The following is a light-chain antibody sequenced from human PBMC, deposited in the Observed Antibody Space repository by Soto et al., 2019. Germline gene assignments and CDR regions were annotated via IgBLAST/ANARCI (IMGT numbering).Light chain of an antibody. CDR3: QQYGTSPYT. CDR1: QIITSNQ. V-gene: IGKV3-20*01. CDR2: GAS. J-gene: IGKJ2*01. Sequence: DIVLTQSPGTLSFSPGDRATLSCRASQIITSNQLAWYQHRPGQAPRLLIYGASSRAAGIPDRFTGSGSGTDFPLTIKRLEPKDFAVYYCQQYGTSPYTFGQGARLDFK.